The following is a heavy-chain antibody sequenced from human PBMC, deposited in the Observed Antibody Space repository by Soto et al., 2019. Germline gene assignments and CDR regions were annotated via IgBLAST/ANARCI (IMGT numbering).Heavy chain of an antibody. D-gene: IGHD4-4*01. J-gene: IGHJ6*03. V-gene: IGHV3-48*01. CDR1: GFTFSSYS. CDR2: ISSSSSTI. CDR3: ARKSDYSNWLHHYMDV. Sequence: HPGGSLRLSCAASGFTFSSYSMNWVRQAPGKGLEWVSYISSSSSTIYYADSVKGRFTISRDNAKNSLYLQMNSLRAEDTAVYYCARKSDYSNWLHHYMDVWGKGTTVTVSS.